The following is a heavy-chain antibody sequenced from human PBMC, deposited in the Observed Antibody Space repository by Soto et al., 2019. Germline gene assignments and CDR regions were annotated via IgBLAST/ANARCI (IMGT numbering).Heavy chain of an antibody. J-gene: IGHJ4*02. V-gene: IGHV5-51*01. CDR3: ARRPRSSPYFDV. D-gene: IGHD6-13*01. Sequence: SCQCSGYTFSNFCIGWVRQLPGQGLEWMGIIYPGDHETRYSPSFLGKVTISAEKSINTAYLQWSSLEASDSAFYFCARRPRSSPYFDVWGQGALVTVSS. CDR1: GYTFSNFC. CDR2: IYPGDHET.